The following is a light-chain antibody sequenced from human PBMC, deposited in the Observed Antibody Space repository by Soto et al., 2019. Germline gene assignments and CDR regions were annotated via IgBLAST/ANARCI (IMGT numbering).Light chain of an antibody. V-gene: IGKV1-33*01. CDR1: HDISNF. J-gene: IGKJ3*01. Sequence: DIQMTQSPSSLSASVGDRVTITCQASHDISNFLNWYQQKPGKAPKLLVYDASNLQTGVPSRFSGGGSGTPFTFTISSLQPEDIATYYCQHYHNLPFTFGPGTKVDFK. CDR2: DAS. CDR3: QHYHNLPFT.